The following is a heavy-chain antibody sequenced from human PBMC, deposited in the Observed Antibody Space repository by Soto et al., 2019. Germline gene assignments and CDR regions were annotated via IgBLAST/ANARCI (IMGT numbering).Heavy chain of an antibody. J-gene: IGHJ5*02. Sequence: TLSLTCAVYGGSFRGYSWTWIRQPPGKGLEWIGEINHTGSTNYNPSLKSRVTISVDTSKNQFSLKVNSVTAADTAVYYCARRRVMTLWFDPWGQGTLVTVSS. V-gene: IGHV4-34*01. D-gene: IGHD2-21*02. CDR3: ARRRVMTLWFDP. CDR2: INHTGST. CDR1: GGSFRGYS.